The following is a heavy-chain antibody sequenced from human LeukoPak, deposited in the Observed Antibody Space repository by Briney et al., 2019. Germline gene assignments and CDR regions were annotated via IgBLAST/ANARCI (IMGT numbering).Heavy chain of an antibody. CDR3: ATVTYSSSWYPFDY. V-gene: IGHV1-69-2*01. CDR1: GYTFTDYY. J-gene: IGHJ4*02. CDR2: VDPEDGET. Sequence: GATVKISCKASGYTFTDYYMHWVQQAPGKGLEWMGRVDPEDGETIYAEKFQGRVTITADTSTDTAYMELSSLRSEDTAVYYCATVTYSSSWYPFDYWGQGTLVTVSS. D-gene: IGHD6-13*01.